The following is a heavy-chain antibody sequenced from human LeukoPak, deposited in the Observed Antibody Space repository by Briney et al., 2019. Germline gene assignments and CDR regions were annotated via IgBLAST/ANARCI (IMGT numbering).Heavy chain of an antibody. CDR1: GFAFSNAW. D-gene: IGHD3-3*01. Sequence: GGSLRLSCSASGFAFSNAWMSWVRQAPGKGLEWVGRIKSKTDGGTTDYAAPVKGRFTISRDDSKNTLYLQMNSLKTEDTAVYYCTTNTGLFGVVTLDYWGQGTLVTVSS. CDR2: IKSKTDGGTT. J-gene: IGHJ4*02. CDR3: TTNTGLFGVVTLDY. V-gene: IGHV3-15*01.